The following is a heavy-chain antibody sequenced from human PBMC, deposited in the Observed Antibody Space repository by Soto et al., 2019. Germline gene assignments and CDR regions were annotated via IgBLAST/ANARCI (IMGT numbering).Heavy chain of an antibody. CDR1: GGSISSSSYY. Sequence: SSETLSLTCTVSGGSISSSSYYWGWIRQPPGKGLEWIGSIYYSGSTYYNPSLKSRVTISVDTSKNQFSLKLSSVTAADTAVYYCARLRGMVRGVITDYYYGMDVWGQGTTVTVSS. CDR2: IYYSGST. D-gene: IGHD3-10*01. V-gene: IGHV4-39*01. CDR3: ARLRGMVRGVITDYYYGMDV. J-gene: IGHJ6*02.